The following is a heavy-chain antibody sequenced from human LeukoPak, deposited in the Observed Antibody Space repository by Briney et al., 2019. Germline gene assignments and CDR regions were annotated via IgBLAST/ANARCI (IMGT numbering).Heavy chain of an antibody. CDR2: FDPEDGET. Sequence: ASVKVSCKLSGYTLTELSMHCVRQAPGKGLEWMGGFDPEDGETIYAQKFQGRVTMTEDTSTDTAYMELSSLRSEDTAVYYCATQVAGRGYFDYWGQGTLVTVSS. V-gene: IGHV1-24*01. D-gene: IGHD6-19*01. CDR3: ATQVAGRGYFDY. CDR1: GYTLTELS. J-gene: IGHJ4*02.